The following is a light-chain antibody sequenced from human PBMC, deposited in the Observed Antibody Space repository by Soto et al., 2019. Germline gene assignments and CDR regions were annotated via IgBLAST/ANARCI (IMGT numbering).Light chain of an antibody. J-gene: IGKJ2*01. Sequence: GGRVTITCRASQGISSYLAWYQQKPGKAPKLLIYAASTLQSGVPSRFSGSGSGTDFTLTISCLQSEDFATYYCQQYYSYPYTFGQGTKVDIK. CDR2: AAS. CDR1: QGISSY. V-gene: IGKV1-8*01. CDR3: QQYYSYPYT.